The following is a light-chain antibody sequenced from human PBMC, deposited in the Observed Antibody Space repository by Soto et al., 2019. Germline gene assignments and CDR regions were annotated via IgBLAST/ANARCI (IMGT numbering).Light chain of an antibody. CDR1: QSVLYSSNNKNY. V-gene: IGKV4-1*01. J-gene: IGKJ1*01. Sequence: DIVMTQSPDSLAVSLGDRSTINCNSSQSVLYSSNNKNYLAWYQQKPGQPPKLLIYWASTRESGVPDRFSGSGSGTDFTLTISSLQAEDVAVYYCQQYYSTHVAFGQGTKVDIK. CDR2: WAS. CDR3: QQYYSTHVA.